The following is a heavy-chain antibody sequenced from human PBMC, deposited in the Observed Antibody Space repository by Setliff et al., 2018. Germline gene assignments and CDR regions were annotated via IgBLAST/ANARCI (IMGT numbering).Heavy chain of an antibody. Sequence: PSETLSLTCTVSGGSISSYYWSWIRQPPGKGLEWIGYVGYNGNTHYNPSLNSRVTMSVDTSKNQFSLKLSSVTAAHTAVYYRARVDYSPNNYYYYYMDVWGKGTTVTVSS. J-gene: IGHJ6*03. CDR2: VGYNGNT. D-gene: IGHD4-4*01. CDR1: GGSISSYY. V-gene: IGHV4-59*08. CDR3: ARVDYSPNNYYYYYMDV.